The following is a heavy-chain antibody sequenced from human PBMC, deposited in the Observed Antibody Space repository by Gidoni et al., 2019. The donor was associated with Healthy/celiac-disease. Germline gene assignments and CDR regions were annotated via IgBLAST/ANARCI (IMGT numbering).Heavy chain of an antibody. D-gene: IGHD3-16*02. Sequence: QVQLGESGGGLVKPGGSLRLSGAASGIPCRDYYMSWIRQAPGKGLEWVSYISSSSSYTNYADSVKCRFTISRDNAKNSLYLQMNRLSAEATAVYYCARGHYVWWSYRPFGYWGQGTLVTVSS. CDR3: ARGHYVWWSYRPFGY. CDR1: GIPCRDYY. V-gene: IGHV3-11*05. CDR2: ISSSSSYT. J-gene: IGHJ4*02.